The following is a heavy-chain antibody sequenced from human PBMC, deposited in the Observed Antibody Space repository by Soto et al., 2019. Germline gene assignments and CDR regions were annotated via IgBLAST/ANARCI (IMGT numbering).Heavy chain of an antibody. J-gene: IGHJ2*01. CDR3: ARMAVVIAIRYGDL. Sequence: QVQLQQWGAGLLKPSETLSLTCAVSVGSFSGYYWSWIRQPPGKGLEWIGEINHNGSTNYNPSLKSRITISVDTSKNQLSLNLSSVTAAEAAVYSCARMAVVIAIRYGDLGGRGTLVTVSS. D-gene: IGHD2-21*01. V-gene: IGHV4-34*01. CDR1: VGSFSGYY. CDR2: INHNGST.